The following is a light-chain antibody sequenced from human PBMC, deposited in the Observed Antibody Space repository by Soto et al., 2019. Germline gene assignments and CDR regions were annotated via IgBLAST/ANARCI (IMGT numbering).Light chain of an antibody. CDR2: EVS. CDR3: SSYRSSSTYV. J-gene: IGLJ1*01. Sequence: QSALTQPASVSGSPGQSITIPCTGTSSDVGAYNSVSWYQQYPGKAPKLMMYEVSNRPSGVSDRFSGSKSGNTASLTISGLQTGDEADYYCSSYRSSSTYVFGTGTKLTVL. V-gene: IGLV2-14*01. CDR1: SSDVGAYNS.